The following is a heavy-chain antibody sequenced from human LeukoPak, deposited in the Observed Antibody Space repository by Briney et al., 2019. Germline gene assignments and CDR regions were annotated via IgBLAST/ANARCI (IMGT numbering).Heavy chain of an antibody. CDR2: ISYDGSNE. CDR3: ARVDK. V-gene: IGHV3-30-3*01. Sequence: GGSLRLSCAASGFTFSSYAMHWVRQAPGKGLEWVAVISYDGSNEYYADSVKGRFTISRDDSKNTLYLQMNSLRAEDTAVYYCARVDKWSQGTLVTVSS. D-gene: IGHD3-22*01. CDR1: GFTFSSYA. J-gene: IGHJ4*02.